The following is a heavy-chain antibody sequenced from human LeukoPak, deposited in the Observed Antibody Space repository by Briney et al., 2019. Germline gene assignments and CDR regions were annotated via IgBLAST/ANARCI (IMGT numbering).Heavy chain of an antibody. D-gene: IGHD2-2*01. CDR2: INPNSGDT. CDR1: GYSFTY. Sequence: ASVTVSCKTSGYSFTYMHWVRQAPGQGLEWMGWINPNSGDTDYAQKFQGRVTMTRDTSISTAYMELSRLRSDDTAVYYCAPVRGGDYFDYWGQGTQVTVSS. J-gene: IGHJ4*02. V-gene: IGHV1-2*02. CDR3: APVRGGDYFDY.